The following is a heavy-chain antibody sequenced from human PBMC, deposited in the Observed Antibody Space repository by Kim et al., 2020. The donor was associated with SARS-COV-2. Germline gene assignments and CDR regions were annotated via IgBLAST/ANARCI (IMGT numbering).Heavy chain of an antibody. Sequence: GESLKISCKGSGYSFTSYWISWVRQMPGKGLEWMGRIDPSDSYTNYSPSFQGHVTISADKSISTAYLQWSSLKASDTAMYYCASSPYGSGSYYRYWANWFDPWGQGTLVTVSS. J-gene: IGHJ5*02. V-gene: IGHV5-10-1*01. CDR2: IDPSDSYT. CDR3: ASSPYGSGSYYRYWANWFDP. D-gene: IGHD3-10*01. CDR1: GYSFTSYW.